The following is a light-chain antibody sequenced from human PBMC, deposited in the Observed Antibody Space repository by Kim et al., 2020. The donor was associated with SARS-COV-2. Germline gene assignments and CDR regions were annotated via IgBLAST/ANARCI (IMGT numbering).Light chain of an antibody. Sequence: VSPGESATLSCRAIQSVSSNLAWYQQTPGQAPRLLIYGAFTRATGIPVRFSGSGSGTEFTLTNSSLQSEDSAIYYCQQYDNWPPYTFGQGTKLEI. J-gene: IGKJ2*01. CDR3: QQYDNWPPYT. CDR2: GAF. CDR1: QSVSSN. V-gene: IGKV3-15*01.